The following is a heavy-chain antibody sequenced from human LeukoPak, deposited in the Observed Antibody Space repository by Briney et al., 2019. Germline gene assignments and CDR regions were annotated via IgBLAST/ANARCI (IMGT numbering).Heavy chain of an antibody. CDR3: ARDLEDSSPFGAFDM. CDR2: ISSNGGST. V-gene: IGHV3-64*04. J-gene: IGHJ3*02. CDR1: GFTFSRCA. D-gene: IGHD3-22*01. Sequence: GESLRLSCSASGFTFSRCAMHWVRQAPGKGLEYVSAISSNGGSTYYGDSVKGRFTISRDNSKNTLYLQMNSLRAEDTAVYYCARDLEDSSPFGAFDMWGQGTMVTVSS.